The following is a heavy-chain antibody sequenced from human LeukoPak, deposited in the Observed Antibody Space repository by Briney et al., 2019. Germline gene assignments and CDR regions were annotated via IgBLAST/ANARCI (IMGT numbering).Heavy chain of an antibody. CDR1: GFTFSSYW. J-gene: IGHJ5*02. D-gene: IGHD3-22*01. CDR3: AKDRSSMIVVVMT. Sequence: GGSLRLSCAASGFTFSSYWMTWVRQAPGKGLEWVSAISGSGGNTFYADSVKGRFTISRDNSKNTLYLQMNSLRAEDTAIYYCAKDRSSMIVVVMTWGQGTLVTVSS. V-gene: IGHV3-23*01. CDR2: ISGSGGNT.